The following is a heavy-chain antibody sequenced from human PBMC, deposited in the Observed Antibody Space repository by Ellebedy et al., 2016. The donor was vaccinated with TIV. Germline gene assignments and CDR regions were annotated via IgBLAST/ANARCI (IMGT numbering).Heavy chain of an antibody. J-gene: IGHJ4*02. V-gene: IGHV3-53*01. CDR3: MRDRGYGGFYDI. CDR2: INRDGAT. CDR1: GLTVSANY. D-gene: IGHD2/OR15-2a*01. Sequence: GGSLRLSCAASGLTVSANYMGWVRQAPGKGLEWVSVINRDGATHYADSVKGRFTVSRDNSKNTVYLEMNSLGADDTAVYHCMRDRGYGGFYDIWGQGTLVTVSS.